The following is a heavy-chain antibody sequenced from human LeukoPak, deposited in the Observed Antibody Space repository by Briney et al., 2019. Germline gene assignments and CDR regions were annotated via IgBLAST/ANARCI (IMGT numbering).Heavy chain of an antibody. V-gene: IGHV4-59*01. CDR2: IYYSWST. J-gene: IGHJ4*02. CDR1: GGSISSYY. CDR3: ARVVYDSSGYNMWFNFDY. Sequence: SETLSLTCTVSGGSISSYYWSWIRQPPGKGLEWIGDIYYSWSTNYNPSLKSRGTIAVDTSKNQFSLKLSSVTAAATAVYYCARVVYDSSGYNMWFNFDYWGKGTLVTVSS. D-gene: IGHD3-22*01.